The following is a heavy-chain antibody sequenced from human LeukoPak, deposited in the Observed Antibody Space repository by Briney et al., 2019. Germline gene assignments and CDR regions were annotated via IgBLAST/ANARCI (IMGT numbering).Heavy chain of an antibody. CDR1: GFSFSNYA. Sequence: GGSLRVSCAASGFSFSNYAMNWVRQAPGKGLEWVSSIDGSSSHIYYADSVKGRFTISRDNTKSSLYLQMNSLRAEDMAVYYCARGYCGGDCYGDWGQGTLVTVSS. V-gene: IGHV3-21*01. CDR3: ARGYCGGDCYGD. J-gene: IGHJ1*01. CDR2: IDGSSSHI. D-gene: IGHD2-21*02.